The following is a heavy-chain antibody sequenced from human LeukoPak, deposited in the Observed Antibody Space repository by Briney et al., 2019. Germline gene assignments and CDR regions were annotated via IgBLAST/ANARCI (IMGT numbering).Heavy chain of an antibody. CDR3: ATIKRYDTGRSASVGIDH. D-gene: IGHD2-15*01. V-gene: IGHV3-21*01. CDR2: ISTSSTYI. CDR1: GFTFSSND. J-gene: IGHJ4*02. Sequence: GGSLRLSCAASGFTFSSNDMTWVRQAPGKGLEWVSSISTSSTYIFYADSVKGRFTISRDNARNSLYLQMNSLRAEDTAVYYCATIKRYDTGRSASVGIDHWGQGTLVTVSS.